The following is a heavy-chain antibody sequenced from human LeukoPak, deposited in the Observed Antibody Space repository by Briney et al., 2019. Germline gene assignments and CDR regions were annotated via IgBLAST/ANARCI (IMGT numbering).Heavy chain of an antibody. CDR2: IDNDGSRS. J-gene: IGHJ5*02. V-gene: IGHV3-74*01. CDR3: AGEIGAAAPAS. D-gene: IGHD6-13*01. CDR1: RLTYINYR. Sequence: GGSVTLSCPGSRLTYINYRMYWLGQAPGKGLVYVSRIDNDGSRSGYAGCVNGRFNISRDNAKNTLYLQMNSLRVEDTAVYYCAGEIGAAAPASCGEGTLVTVSS.